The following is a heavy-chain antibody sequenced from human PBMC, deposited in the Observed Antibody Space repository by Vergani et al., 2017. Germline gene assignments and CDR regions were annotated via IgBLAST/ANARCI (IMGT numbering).Heavy chain of an antibody. CDR2: ISSSSSYI. V-gene: IGHV3-21*01. J-gene: IGHJ3*02. D-gene: IGHD6-13*01. CDR3: ARRAAAGTGAFDI. Sequence: EVQLLESGGGLVQPGGSLRLSCAASGFTFSKYAMSWVRQAPGKGLEWVSGISSSSSYIYYADSVKGRFTISRDNAKNSLYLQMNSLRAEDTAVYYCARRAAAGTGAFDIWGQGTMVTVSS. CDR1: GFTFSKYA.